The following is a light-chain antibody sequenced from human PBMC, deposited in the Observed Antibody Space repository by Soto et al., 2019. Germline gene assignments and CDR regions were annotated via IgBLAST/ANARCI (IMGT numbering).Light chain of an antibody. CDR3: QQYLDWPRT. CDR1: QTIFSW. J-gene: IGKJ1*01. Sequence: IQMTQSPSTLSASVGDRVSITCRASQTIFSWLAWYQQKPGKAPKLLIYKASSLESGVPSRFSGSGSGTVFTLTISSLQSDDFAVYYCQQYLDWPRTFGQGTKVDIK. V-gene: IGKV1-5*03. CDR2: KAS.